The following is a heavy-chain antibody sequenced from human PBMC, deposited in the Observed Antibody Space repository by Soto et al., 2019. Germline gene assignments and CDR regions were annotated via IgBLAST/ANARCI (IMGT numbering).Heavy chain of an antibody. CDR1: GFTFSSYS. Sequence: GGSLRLSCAASGFTFSSYSMNWVRQAPGKGLEWVSSISSSSSYIYYADSVKGRFTISRDNAKNSLYLQMNSLRAEDTAVYYCARHFPPGEDYYYYGMDVWGQGTTVTVSS. V-gene: IGHV3-21*01. CDR3: ARHFPPGEDYYYYGMDV. CDR2: ISSSSSYI. J-gene: IGHJ6*02.